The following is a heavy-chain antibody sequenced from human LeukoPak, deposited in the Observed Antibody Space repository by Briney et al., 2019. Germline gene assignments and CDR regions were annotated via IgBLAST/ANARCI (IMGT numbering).Heavy chain of an antibody. V-gene: IGHV3-21*01. CDR2: ISSTSSYI. Sequence: PGGSLRLSCAASGFSFITYNMNWVRQAPGKGLEWVSSISSTSSYIYYADSVKGRFTISRDNAKNSLYLQMNSLRAEDTAVYYCARGGYSGYDGQTDYWGQGTLVTVSS. J-gene: IGHJ4*02. D-gene: IGHD5-12*01. CDR3: ARGGYSGYDGQTDY. CDR1: GFSFITYN.